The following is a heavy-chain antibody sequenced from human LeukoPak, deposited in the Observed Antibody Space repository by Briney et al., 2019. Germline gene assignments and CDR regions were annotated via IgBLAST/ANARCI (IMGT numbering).Heavy chain of an antibody. CDR1: GGTFSSYA. Sequence: SVKVSCKASGGTFSSYAISWVRQAPGQGLEWMGGIIPIFGTANYAQKFQGRVTITADESTSTAYMELSSLRSEDTAVYYCARSDVDIVASDYWGQGTLVTVSS. D-gene: IGHD5-12*01. CDR2: IIPIFGTA. J-gene: IGHJ4*02. CDR3: ARSDVDIVASDY. V-gene: IGHV1-69*13.